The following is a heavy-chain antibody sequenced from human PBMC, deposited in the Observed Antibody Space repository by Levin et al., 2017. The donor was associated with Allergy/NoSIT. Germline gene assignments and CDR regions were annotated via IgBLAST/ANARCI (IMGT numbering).Heavy chain of an antibody. Sequence: LSLTCAASGFAFGDSAMTWVRPAPGKGLEWVSDITGGGSDTWYGDSVKGRFTVSRDNSKDMLYLELNSLRVEDTGIYYCAKKQAGTSGFSFDVWGQGTTVTVSS. V-gene: IGHV3-23*01. J-gene: IGHJ3*01. CDR2: ITGGGSDT. CDR3: AKKQAGTSGFSFDV. CDR1: GFAFGDSA. D-gene: IGHD6-19*01.